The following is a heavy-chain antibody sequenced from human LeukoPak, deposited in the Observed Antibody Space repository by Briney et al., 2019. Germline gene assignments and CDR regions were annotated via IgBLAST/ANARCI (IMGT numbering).Heavy chain of an antibody. V-gene: IGHV4-4*08. CDR3: ARVSPGWNYAMDV. CDR2: IFFTESA. Sequence: SGTLSLTCTISGGSVSSYYWSWIRQPPGKGLEWIGYIFFTESANYNPSLQSRLSIYASTSTDQFFLRLSSVTAADTAVYYCARVSPGWNYAMDVWGQGITVTVSS. D-gene: IGHD3-3*01. J-gene: IGHJ6*02. CDR1: GGSVSSYY.